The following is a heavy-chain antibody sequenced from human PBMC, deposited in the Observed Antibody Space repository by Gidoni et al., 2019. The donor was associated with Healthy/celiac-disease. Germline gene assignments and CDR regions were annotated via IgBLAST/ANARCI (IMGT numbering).Heavy chain of an antibody. V-gene: IGHV4-39*07. CDR1: RRSISSSRHS. CDR3: ARDQGIAVAGPVGWFDP. Sequence: QLQLQVSGPGLVKPSETLSLTFTVSRRSISSSRHSWGWSRQPPGKGLEWIGSIYCSGSTYYNPYLKSRVTISVDTAKNQFSLKLSSVTAADTAVYYCARDQGIAVAGPVGWFDPWGQGTLVTVSS. J-gene: IGHJ5*02. D-gene: IGHD6-19*01. CDR2: IYCSGST.